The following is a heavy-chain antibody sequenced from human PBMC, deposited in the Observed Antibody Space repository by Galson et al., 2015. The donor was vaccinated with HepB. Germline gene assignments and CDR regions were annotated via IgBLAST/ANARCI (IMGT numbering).Heavy chain of an antibody. J-gene: IGHJ2*01. CDR3: AREGGITMVRGEVEL. Sequence: SVKVSCKASGGTFSSYAISWVRQAPGQGLEWMGRIIPILGIANHAQKFQGRVTITADKSTSTAYMELSSLRSEDTAVYYCAREGGITMVRGEVELWGRGTLVTVS. D-gene: IGHD3-10*01. CDR1: GGTFSSYA. CDR2: IIPILGIA. V-gene: IGHV1-69*04.